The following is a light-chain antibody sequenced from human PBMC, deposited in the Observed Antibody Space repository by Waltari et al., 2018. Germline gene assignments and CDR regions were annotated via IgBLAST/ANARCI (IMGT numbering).Light chain of an antibody. J-gene: IGLJ2*01. Sequence: QSALTQPASVSGSPGQSITISCTGIGNEVGAYTSVSWYQQHPGKAPNIIIYDVTNRSSGVSSRFSGSKSGNTASLTISGLQAEDEADYYCSAYAIAITPVLFGGGTKVTVL. CDR3: SAYAIAITPVL. CDR1: GNEVGAYTS. CDR2: DVT. V-gene: IGLV2-14*01.